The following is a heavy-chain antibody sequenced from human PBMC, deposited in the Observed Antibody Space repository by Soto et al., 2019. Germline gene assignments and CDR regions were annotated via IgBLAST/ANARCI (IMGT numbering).Heavy chain of an antibody. J-gene: IGHJ6*02. CDR2: IKSKSDGETT. CDR1: GFTFSTAW. Sequence: PVGSLRLSCAASGFTFSTAWMSWVRQAPGKGLECVGRIKSKSDGETTDYAAPVKGRFTISRDDSKNTLYLQMNSLKTEDTAVYYCTTGLMVRGVDYYYYGMDVWGQGTTVTVSS. V-gene: IGHV3-15*01. CDR3: TTGLMVRGVDYYYYGMDV. D-gene: IGHD3-10*01.